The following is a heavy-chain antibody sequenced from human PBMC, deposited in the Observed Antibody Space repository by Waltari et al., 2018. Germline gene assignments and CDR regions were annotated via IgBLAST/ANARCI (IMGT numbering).Heavy chain of an antibody. D-gene: IGHD2-15*01. Sequence: QLQLQESGPGLVKPSGTLSLTCAVSGDSMSSPYWWNWVRQPPGKGLEWIGQVHRSGRTNYNPSFASRVTVSLDTYNNQFSLKVSSATAADTAVYYCARDRGRGLYLDSWGPGTLVTVSP. CDR2: VHRSGRT. CDR3: ARDRGRGLYLDS. V-gene: IGHV4-4*02. CDR1: GDSMSSPYW. J-gene: IGHJ4*02.